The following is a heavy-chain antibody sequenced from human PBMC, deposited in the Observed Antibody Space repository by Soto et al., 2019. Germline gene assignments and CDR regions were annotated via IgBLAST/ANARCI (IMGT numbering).Heavy chain of an antibody. D-gene: IGHD2-15*01. Sequence: QVQLRESGPGLVRPSETLSLTCTVSGGSISSGQDYWSCIRQRPGKGLEWIGYIHYNGNTDYNPSISSRLFISVDTSKNQFSMNVSSVTAADTGVYYCAATGDYCSGGNCYFRDWFDPWGPGILVTVCS. CDR1: GGSISSGQDY. V-gene: IGHV4-31*03. J-gene: IGHJ5*02. CDR3: AATGDYCSGGNCYFRDWFDP. CDR2: IHYNGNT.